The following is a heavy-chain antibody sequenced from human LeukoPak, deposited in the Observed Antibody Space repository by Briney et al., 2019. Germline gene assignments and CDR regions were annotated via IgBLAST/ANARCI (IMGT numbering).Heavy chain of an antibody. CDR2: IYYTGST. CDR1: GGSVSDYY. Sequence: SETLSLACTISGGSVSDYYWSWIRQSPGKGLEWIGYIYYTGSTTYNPSLKSRVTISADTSKNQFSLKLSSVTAADTAVYYCASRKLGNDYWGQGTLVTVSS. J-gene: IGHJ4*02. D-gene: IGHD7-27*01. CDR3: ASRKLGNDY. V-gene: IGHV4-59*02.